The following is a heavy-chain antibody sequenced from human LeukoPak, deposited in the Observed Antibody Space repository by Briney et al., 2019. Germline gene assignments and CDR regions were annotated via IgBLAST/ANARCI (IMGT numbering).Heavy chain of an antibody. CDR1: GFTVSSNY. CDR3: AKDARRSSGWFFFDH. CDR2: INGDGNST. J-gene: IGHJ4*02. Sequence: SGGSLRLSCAASGFTVSSNYMSWVRQAPGKGLEWVSRINGDGNSTIYADSVKGRFTISRDNSKNTLFLQMNSLRAEDTAVYYCAKDARRSSGWFFFDHWGQGTLLTVSS. D-gene: IGHD6-19*01. V-gene: IGHV3-23*01.